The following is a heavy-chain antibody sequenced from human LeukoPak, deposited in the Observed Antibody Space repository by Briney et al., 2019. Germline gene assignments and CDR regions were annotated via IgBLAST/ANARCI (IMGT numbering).Heavy chain of an antibody. CDR1: GFTFTTYG. D-gene: IGHD6-13*01. CDR3: AKELGSSWYSYFDY. J-gene: IGHJ4*02. CDR2: IGGSGIRT. V-gene: IGHV3-23*01. Sequence: SGGSLRLSCSASGFTFTTYGMNWVRQAPGKGLEWVSGIGGSGIRTYYADSVKGRFIISRDNSRNTLYLQMNSLRAEDTAVYYCAKELGSSWYSYFDYWGQGTLVTVSS.